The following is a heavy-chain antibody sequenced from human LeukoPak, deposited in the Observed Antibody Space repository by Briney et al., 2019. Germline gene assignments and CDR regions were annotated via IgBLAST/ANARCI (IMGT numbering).Heavy chain of an antibody. D-gene: IGHD6-13*01. CDR3: ARLFSRNDAFDI. CDR2: FYSSGST. V-gene: IGHV4-59*08. J-gene: IGHJ3*02. Sequence: SETLSLTCTVSGGSINSYYWSWIRQPPGKGLKWIGYFYSSGSTNYNPSLKSRLIISVDTSNNQFSLKLSSVTAADTAVYYCARLFSRNDAFDIWGQGTMVTVSS. CDR1: GGSINSYY.